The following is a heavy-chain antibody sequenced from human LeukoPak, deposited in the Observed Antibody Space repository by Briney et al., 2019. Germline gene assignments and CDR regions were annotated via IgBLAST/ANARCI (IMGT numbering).Heavy chain of an antibody. CDR3: ARDGGDDYYDSSGYYRN. D-gene: IGHD3-22*01. Sequence: GASVKVSCKASGYTFTGYYMHWVRQAPGQGLEWMGWINPNSGGTNYAQKFQGRVTMTRDTSISTAYMELSRLRSDDTAVYYCARDGGDDYYDSSGYYRNWGQGTLVTVSS. CDR1: GYTFTGYY. J-gene: IGHJ4*02. V-gene: IGHV1-2*02. CDR2: INPNSGGT.